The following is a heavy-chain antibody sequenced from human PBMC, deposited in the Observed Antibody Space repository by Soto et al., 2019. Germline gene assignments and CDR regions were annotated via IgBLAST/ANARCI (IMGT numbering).Heavy chain of an antibody. D-gene: IGHD3-22*01. CDR2: ISSGGGTI. V-gene: IGHV3-11*01. Sequence: PGGSLRLSCAASGFTFSDFYMNWIRQAPGKGLEWVSFISSGGGTIYYADSVKGRFTISRDNAKNSLSLQMNSLRAEDTAVYYCARDKGNHYDRREAFDIWGQGTMVTVSS. J-gene: IGHJ3*02. CDR1: GFTFSDFY. CDR3: ARDKGNHYDRREAFDI.